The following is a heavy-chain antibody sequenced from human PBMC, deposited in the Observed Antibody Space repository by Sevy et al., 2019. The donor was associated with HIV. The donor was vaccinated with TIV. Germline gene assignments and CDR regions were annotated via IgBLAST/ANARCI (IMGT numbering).Heavy chain of an antibody. CDR2: IHYRGNT. V-gene: IGHV4-59*12. CDR3: GTPVGKWAFDI. J-gene: IGHJ3*02. D-gene: IGHD7-27*01. Sequence: TLSLTCTVSDGSISGYYWSWIRQPPGKGLEWIGNIHYRGNTKYNPSLKSRVTISVDTSRNQYFLKLTSMTAADMAVYYRGTPVGKWAFDIWGQGTMVTVSS. CDR1: DGSISGYY.